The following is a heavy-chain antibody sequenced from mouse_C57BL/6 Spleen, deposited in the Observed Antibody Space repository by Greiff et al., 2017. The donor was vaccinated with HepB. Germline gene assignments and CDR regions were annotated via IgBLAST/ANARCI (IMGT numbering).Heavy chain of an antibody. CDR3: ARGDGNYYAWFAY. CDR2: IDPSDSYT. V-gene: IGHV1-69*01. J-gene: IGHJ3*01. CDR1: GYTFTSYW. D-gene: IGHD2-1*01. Sequence: QVQLKQPGAELVMPGASVKLSCKASGYTFTSYWMHWVKQRPGQGLEWIGEIDPSDSYTNYNQKFKGKSTLTVDKSSSTAYMQLSSLTSEDSAVYYCARGDGNYYAWFAYWGQGTLVTVSA.